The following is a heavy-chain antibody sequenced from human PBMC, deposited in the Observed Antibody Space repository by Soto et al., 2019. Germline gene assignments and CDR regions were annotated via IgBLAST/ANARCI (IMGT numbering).Heavy chain of an antibody. J-gene: IGHJ4*02. Sequence: GGSLRLSCAASGFTFSSYGMHWVRQAPGKGLEWVAVISYDGSNKYYADSVKGRFTISRDNSKNTLYLQMNSLRAEDTAVYYCAKEEVSTRLLIDYWGQGTLVTVSS. CDR2: ISYDGSNK. CDR3: AKEEVSTRLLIDY. V-gene: IGHV3-30*18. D-gene: IGHD1-20*01. CDR1: GFTFSSYG.